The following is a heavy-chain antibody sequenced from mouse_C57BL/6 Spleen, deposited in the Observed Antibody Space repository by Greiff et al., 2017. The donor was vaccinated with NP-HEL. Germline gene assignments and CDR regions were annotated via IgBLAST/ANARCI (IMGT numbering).Heavy chain of an antibody. D-gene: IGHD3-1*01. CDR1: GYTFTSYW. CDR3: ARSGLHWYFDV. CDR2: IDPNSGGT. J-gene: IGHJ1*03. V-gene: IGHV1-72*01. Sequence: QVQLQQPGAELVKPGASVKLSCKASGYTFTSYWMHWVKQRPGRRLEWIGRIDPNSGGTKYNEKFKSKATLTVDKPSSTAYMQLSSLTSEDSAVYYCARSGLHWYFDVWGTGTTVTVSS.